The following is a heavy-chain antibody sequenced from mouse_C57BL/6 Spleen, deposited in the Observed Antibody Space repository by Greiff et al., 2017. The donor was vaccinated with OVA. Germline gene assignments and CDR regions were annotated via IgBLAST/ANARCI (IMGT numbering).Heavy chain of an antibody. Sequence: QVQLQQPGAELVKPGASVKLSCKASGYTFTSYWMHWVKQRPGQGLEWIGMIHPNSGSTNYNEKFKSKATLTVDKSSSTAYMQLSSLTSEDSAVYYCARVREDYGSSYGFAYWGQGTLVTVSA. V-gene: IGHV1-64*01. CDR1: GYTFTSYW. CDR2: IHPNSGST. D-gene: IGHD1-1*01. CDR3: ARVREDYGSSYGFAY. J-gene: IGHJ3*01.